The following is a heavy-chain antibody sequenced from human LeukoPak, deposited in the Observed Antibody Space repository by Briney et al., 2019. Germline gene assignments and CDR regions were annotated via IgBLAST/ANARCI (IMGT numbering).Heavy chain of an antibody. CDR3: ARGYYDFWSGYYTDYYYFDY. V-gene: IGHV4-59*01. CDR2: VYYSGST. J-gene: IGHJ4*02. Sequence: TSETLSLTCTVSGGSISSYYWSWIRQPPGKGLEWIGYVYYSGSTNYNPSLKSRVTISVDTSKNQFSLKLSSVTAADTAVYYCARGYYDFWSGYYTDYYYFDYWGQGTLVTVSS. D-gene: IGHD3-3*01. CDR1: GGSISSYY.